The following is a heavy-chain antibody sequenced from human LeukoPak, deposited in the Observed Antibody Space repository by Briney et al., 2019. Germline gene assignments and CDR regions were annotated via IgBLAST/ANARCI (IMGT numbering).Heavy chain of an antibody. D-gene: IGHD1-1*01. Sequence: SETLSLTCAVSGGSIASSNWWTWVRQPPGKGLEWIGEIFHSGSTDYNVSLKGRVTISIDKSKNQFSLELRSVTAADTAVYYCARHGNWEPFDYWGQGSLVTVSS. CDR2: IFHSGST. CDR1: GGSIASSNW. CDR3: ARHGNWEPFDY. V-gene: IGHV4-4*02. J-gene: IGHJ4*02.